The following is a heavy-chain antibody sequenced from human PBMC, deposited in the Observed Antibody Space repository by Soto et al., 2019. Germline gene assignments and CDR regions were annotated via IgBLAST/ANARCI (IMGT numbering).Heavy chain of an antibody. V-gene: IGHV3-23*01. J-gene: IGHJ4*02. Sequence: GGSLRLSCAASGFTFSSYAMSWVRQAPGKGLEWVSAISGSGGSTYYADSVKGRFTISRDNSKNTLYLQMNSLRAEDTAVYYCVKLPQRITMVRGVSYIDYWGQGTLVTVSS. CDR1: GFTFSSYA. CDR2: ISGSGGST. CDR3: VKLPQRITMVRGVSYIDY. D-gene: IGHD3-10*01.